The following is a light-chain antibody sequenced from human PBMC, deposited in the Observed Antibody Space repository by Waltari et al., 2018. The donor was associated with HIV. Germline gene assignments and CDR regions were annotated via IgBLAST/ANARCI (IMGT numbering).Light chain of an antibody. V-gene: IGLV2-14*03. CDR1: SSDVGGYNY. J-gene: IGLJ1*01. Sequence: QSALTQPASVSGSPGQSITISCTGTSSDVGGYNYVSWYQQHPGKAPKLMIYDVSNRPSGVSNRFSGSKSGNTASLTISGLQAEDEADYYCSSYTSSSSYYVFGTGTKVTVL. CDR3: SSYTSSSSYYV. CDR2: DVS.